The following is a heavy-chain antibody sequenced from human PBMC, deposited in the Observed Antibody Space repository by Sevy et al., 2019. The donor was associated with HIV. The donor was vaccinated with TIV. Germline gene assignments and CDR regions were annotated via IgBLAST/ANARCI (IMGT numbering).Heavy chain of an antibody. CDR3: ARPYGSGSWEAFDI. CDR1: GFSFRTYT. V-gene: IGHV3-21*01. D-gene: IGHD3-10*01. J-gene: IGHJ3*02. CDR2: ISYSSNYI. Sequence: GGSLRLSCAASGFSFRTYTMNWVRQAPGKGLEWVSSISYSSNYIYYADSVKGRLTTSRDNAKNSLYLQMNNLRAEDAAVYYCARPYGSGSWEAFDIWGQGTMVTVSS.